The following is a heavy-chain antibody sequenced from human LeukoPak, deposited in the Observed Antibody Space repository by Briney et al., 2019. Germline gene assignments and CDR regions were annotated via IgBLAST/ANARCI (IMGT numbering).Heavy chain of an antibody. CDR3: AMAEYREGPSDFDY. V-gene: IGHV3-7*01. D-gene: IGHD6-19*01. CDR2: IKQGGSEK. CDR1: GFMFSSYW. J-gene: IGHJ4*02. Sequence: GGALRLSCAASGFMFSSYWMNWVRQAPGKGLEWVANIKQGGSEKNYVDSVKGRFTISRDKAKNSRFLQMSSLRVEDTAVCYCAMAEYREGPSDFDYWGQGTLVTVSS.